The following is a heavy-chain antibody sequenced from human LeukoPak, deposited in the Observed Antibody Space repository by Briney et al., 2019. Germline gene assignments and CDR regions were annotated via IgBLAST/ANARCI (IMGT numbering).Heavy chain of an antibody. D-gene: IGHD1-14*01. CDR3: ARDYNQGVLADY. CDR2: ISSSRGTK. Sequence: GRSLRLSCAASGFTFSSYSMNWVRQAPGKGLEWVSYISSSRGTKYYEDSVKGRVTISRDNAMNSLYLQMNSLRDEDTAVYYCARDYNQGVLADYWGQGTLVTVSS. V-gene: IGHV3-48*02. J-gene: IGHJ4*02. CDR1: GFTFSSYS.